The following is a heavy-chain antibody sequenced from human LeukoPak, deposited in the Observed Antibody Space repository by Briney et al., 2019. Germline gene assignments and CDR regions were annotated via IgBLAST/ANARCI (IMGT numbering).Heavy chain of an antibody. V-gene: IGHV4-4*02. CDR2: ISLRGRT. Sequence: PSETLSLPCGVSGGSITSTNWWSWVRHPPGQGLEWIGEISLRGRTNYNPSLNSRVNMSLDESKDHLSLNLSSVTAADTAIYYCSRESGPFCPFGYWGQGTLVTVPS. D-gene: IGHD1-26*01. J-gene: IGHJ4*02. CDR3: SRESGPFCPFGY. CDR1: GGSITSTNW.